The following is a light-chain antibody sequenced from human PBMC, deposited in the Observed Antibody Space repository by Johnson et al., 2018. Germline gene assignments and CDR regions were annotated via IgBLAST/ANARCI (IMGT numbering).Light chain of an antibody. V-gene: IGLV1-51*02. CDR2: ENN. Sequence: QSVLTQPPSVSAAPGQKVTISCSGSSSNIGNNYVSWYQQLPGTAPKLLIYENNKRPSGIPDRFSGSKSGTSATLGITGLQTGDAADYYCGTWDSSLSAGNVFGTGTKGTGL. CDR3: GTWDSSLSAGNV. J-gene: IGLJ1*01. CDR1: SSNIGNNY.